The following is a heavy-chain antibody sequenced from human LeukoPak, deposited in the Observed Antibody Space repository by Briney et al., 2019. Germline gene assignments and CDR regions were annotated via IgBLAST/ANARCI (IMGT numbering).Heavy chain of an antibody. Sequence: GESLKISCKGSGYSFTSYWFGWVRQMPGKGLEWMGIIYPGDSDTRYSPSFQGQVTISADKSISTAYLQWSSLKASDTAMYYCARLDSGYSSSSDCFDYWGQGTVVPLSS. CDR2: IYPGDSDT. D-gene: IGHD6-6*01. V-gene: IGHV5-51*01. J-gene: IGHJ4*02. CDR3: ARLDSGYSSSSDCFDY. CDR1: GYSFTSYW.